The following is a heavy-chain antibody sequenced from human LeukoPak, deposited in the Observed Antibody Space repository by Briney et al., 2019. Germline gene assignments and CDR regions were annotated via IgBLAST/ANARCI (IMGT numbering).Heavy chain of an antibody. CDR1: GASIKSYY. D-gene: IGHD5-24*01. CDR2: IYTTGTT. Sequence: SGTLSLTCTVSGASIKSYYWGWIRQPAGKALEWIGRIYTTGTTYYNPSLKSRVTMSVDMSKNQFSLKLTSVTAADTAVYYCARAGYTASSYILDYWGQGTLVSVSS. J-gene: IGHJ4*02. CDR3: ARAGYTASSYILDY. V-gene: IGHV4-4*07.